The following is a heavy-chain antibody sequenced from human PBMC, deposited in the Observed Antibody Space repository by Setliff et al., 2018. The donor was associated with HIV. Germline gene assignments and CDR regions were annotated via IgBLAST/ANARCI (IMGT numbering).Heavy chain of an antibody. CDR1: GGSISSHY. V-gene: IGHV4-59*11. D-gene: IGHD3-3*01. CDR2: IYYSGST. CDR3: ARSTDFGVVIMGDGPYWYFDL. J-gene: IGHJ2*01. Sequence: SETLSLTCTVSGGSISSHYWSWIRQPPGKGLEWIGYIYYSGSTNYNPSLKSRVTISVDASKNQFSLKLSSVTAADTAVYYCARSTDFGVVIMGDGPYWYFDLWGRGTLVTVSS.